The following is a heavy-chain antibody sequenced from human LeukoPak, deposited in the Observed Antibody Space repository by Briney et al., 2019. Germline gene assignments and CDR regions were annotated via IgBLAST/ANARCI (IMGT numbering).Heavy chain of an antibody. CDR3: ASPRTSYRYTFDY. V-gene: IGHV4-4*09. J-gene: IGHJ4*02. Sequence: SETLSLTCAVSVASISNYYWSWIRQAPGKGLEWIGYISTSGSTNYNPSLKSRVSISLDTSNNRSSLNLNFVTAADTAVYFCASPRTSYRYTFDYWGPGALVTVSS. D-gene: IGHD5-18*01. CDR1: VASISNYY. CDR2: ISTSGST.